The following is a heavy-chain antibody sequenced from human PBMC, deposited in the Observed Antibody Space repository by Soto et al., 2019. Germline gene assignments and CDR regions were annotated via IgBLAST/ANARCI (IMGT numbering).Heavy chain of an antibody. CDR2: IYYSGST. J-gene: IGHJ4*02. V-gene: IGHV4-59*01. CDR1: GGSISSYY. D-gene: IGHD1-26*01. Sequence: PSETLSLTCTVSGGSISSYYWSWIRQPPGKGLEWIGYIYYSGSTNYNPSLKSRVTISVDTSKNQFSLKLSSVTAADTAVYYCASFSGSYSYYFDYWGQGTLVTVSS. CDR3: ASFSGSYSYYFDY.